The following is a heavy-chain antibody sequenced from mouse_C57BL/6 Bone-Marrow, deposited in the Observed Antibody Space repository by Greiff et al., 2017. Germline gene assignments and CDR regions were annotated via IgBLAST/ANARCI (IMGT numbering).Heavy chain of an antibody. J-gene: IGHJ2*01. CDR2: INPYNGGT. CDR1: GYTFTDYY. D-gene: IGHD1-1*01. V-gene: IGHV1-19*01. CDR3: ARGPYYYGSSPVYFDY. Sequence: EVQLQQSGPVLVKPGASVKMSCKASGYTFTDYYMNWVKQSHGKSLEWIGVINPYNGGTSYNQKFKGKATLTVDKSSSTAYMELNSLTSEDSAVYYCARGPYYYGSSPVYFDYWGQGTTLTVSS.